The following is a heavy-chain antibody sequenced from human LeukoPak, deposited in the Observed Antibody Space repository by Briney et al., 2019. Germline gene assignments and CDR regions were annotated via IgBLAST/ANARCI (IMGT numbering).Heavy chain of an antibody. CDR3: SRVAAAAGLVIDY. V-gene: IGHV3-53*01. D-gene: IGHD6-13*01. Sequence: GGSLRLSCAASGFTVSSNYMSWVRQAPGKGLEWVSVIYSGGSTYYADSVKGRFTISRDNSKNTLYLQMNSLRADDTAVYYCSRVAAAAGLVIDYWGQGTLITVSS. CDR1: GFTVSSNY. CDR2: IYSGGST. J-gene: IGHJ4*02.